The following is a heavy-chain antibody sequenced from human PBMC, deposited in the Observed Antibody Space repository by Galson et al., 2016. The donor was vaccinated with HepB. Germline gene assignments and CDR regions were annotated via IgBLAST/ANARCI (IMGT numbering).Heavy chain of an antibody. J-gene: IGHJ3*02. Sequence: SLRLSCAASGFIFKTYSMHWFRHAPGKGLEWLAYITSGSDTLYYADSVKDRFTISRDNARDSLYLQINSLRDEDTAVYYCASDMDYYDESAHYDSFDIWGQVTRVTVSS. CDR3: ASDMDYYDESAHYDSFDI. CDR2: ITSGSDTL. CDR1: GFIFKTYS. D-gene: IGHD3-22*01. V-gene: IGHV3-48*02.